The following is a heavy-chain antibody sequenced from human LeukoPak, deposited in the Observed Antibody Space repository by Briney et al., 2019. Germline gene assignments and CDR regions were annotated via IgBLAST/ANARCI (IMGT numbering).Heavy chain of an antibody. D-gene: IGHD2-15*01. V-gene: IGHV4-39*01. CDR2: IYYGGST. CDR3: ARALGYCSGGSCTRGYNWFDP. Sequence: SATLSLTCTVSGGSISGSDYYWGWIRQPPGKGLEWIGSIYYGGSTYYNPSLKSRVTISVDTSMNQFSLKLSFVTTADTAVYYCARALGYCSGGSCTRGYNWFDPWGQGTLVTVPS. J-gene: IGHJ5*02. CDR1: GGSISGSDYY.